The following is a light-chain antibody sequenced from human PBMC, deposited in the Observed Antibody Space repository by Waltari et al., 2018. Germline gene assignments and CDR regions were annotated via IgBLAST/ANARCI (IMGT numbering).Light chain of an antibody. J-gene: IGKJ3*01. V-gene: IGKV1D-16*01. CDR3: QQYNNYPPT. CDR2: VAS. CDR1: KDISNW. Sequence: DIQVTQSPSSLSASVGDTVTITCRASKDISNWLTWYQQKPEKPPKSLIAVASRLQNGVPSRFNGSGSGTDFTLTINSLQPEDSATYYCQQYNNYPPTFGPGTKVDVK.